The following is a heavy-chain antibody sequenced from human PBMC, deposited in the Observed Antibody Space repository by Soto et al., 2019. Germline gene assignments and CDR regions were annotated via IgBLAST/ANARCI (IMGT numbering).Heavy chain of an antibody. Sequence: ASVKVSCKASGYTFTGYYMHWVRQAPGQGLEWMGWINPNSGGTNYAQKFQGRVTMTRDTSISTAYMELSRLRSDDTAVYYCARMGSLTTVITGFDPWGQGTLVTVSS. CDR3: ARMGSLTTVITGFDP. D-gene: IGHD4-17*01. CDR1: GYTFTGYY. V-gene: IGHV1-2*02. CDR2: INPNSGGT. J-gene: IGHJ5*02.